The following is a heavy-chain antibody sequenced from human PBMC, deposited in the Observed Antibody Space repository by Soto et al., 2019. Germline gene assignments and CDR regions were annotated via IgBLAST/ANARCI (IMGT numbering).Heavy chain of an antibody. CDR1: GFTFSSCA. D-gene: IGHD6-19*01. CDR2: ISGSGGST. J-gene: IGHJ4*02. CDR3: AKEQQWLVHPYYFDY. Sequence: GGSLRLSCAASGFTFSSCAMSWDRQDTGKGLEWVSAISGSGGSTYYADSVKGRFTISRDNSKNTLYLQMNSLRAEDTAVYYCAKEQQWLVHPYYFDYWGQGSLVTVSS. V-gene: IGHV3-23*01.